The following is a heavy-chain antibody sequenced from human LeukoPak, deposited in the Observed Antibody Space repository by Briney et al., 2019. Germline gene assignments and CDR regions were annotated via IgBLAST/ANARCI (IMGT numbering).Heavy chain of an antibody. CDR3: AKQFLDTN. Sequence: PGGSLRLSCEASGFTFSNFAMNWVRQAPGKGLEWVSSIGESGDGTDYADSVKGRFTVSRDNSKNTLFLQMNSLRAEDTAVYYCAKQFLDTNWGQGTLVTVSS. V-gene: IGHV3-23*01. J-gene: IGHJ4*02. D-gene: IGHD5-18*01. CDR2: IGESGDGT. CDR1: GFTFSNFA.